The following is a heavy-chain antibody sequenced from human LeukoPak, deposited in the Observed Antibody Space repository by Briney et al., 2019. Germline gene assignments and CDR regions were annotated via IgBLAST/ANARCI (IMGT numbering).Heavy chain of an antibody. CDR2: ISSSSSTI. CDR3: ARDSGFWSGYSPTDV. J-gene: IGHJ6*04. V-gene: IGHV3-48*04. D-gene: IGHD3-3*01. CDR1: GFTFSSYS. Sequence: PGGSLRLSCAASGFTFSSYSMNWVRQAPGKGLEWVSYISSSSSTIYYADSVKGRFTISRDNAKNSLYLQMNSLRAEDTAVYYCARDSGFWSGYSPTDVWGKGTTVTVSS.